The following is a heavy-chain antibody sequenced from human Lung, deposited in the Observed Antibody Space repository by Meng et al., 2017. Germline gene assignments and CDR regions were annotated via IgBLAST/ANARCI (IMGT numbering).Heavy chain of an antibody. V-gene: IGHV3-33*05. CDR3: ARDGRAHYGSGTYSKY. J-gene: IGHJ4*02. CDR1: GFSFSSYG. D-gene: IGHD3-10*01. Sequence: GESLKISCAASGFSFSSYGFHWVRQAPGKGLEWVAVISYDETNQYYADSVKGRFILSRDNSKNILYLQMNSLRADDSAVYYCARDGRAHYGSGTYSKYWGQGTLVTVSS. CDR2: ISYDETNQ.